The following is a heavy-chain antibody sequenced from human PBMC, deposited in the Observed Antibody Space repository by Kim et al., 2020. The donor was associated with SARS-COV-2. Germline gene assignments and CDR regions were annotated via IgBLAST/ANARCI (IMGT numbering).Heavy chain of an antibody. V-gene: IGHV3-74*01. J-gene: IGHJ4*02. D-gene: IGHD1-1*01. Sequence: GSRSSYANSVKGRLTGSRGDAKNTLYLQMNSLRAEDTAVYYCANNWNFDYWGQGTLVTVSP. CDR3: ANNWNFDY. CDR2: GSRS.